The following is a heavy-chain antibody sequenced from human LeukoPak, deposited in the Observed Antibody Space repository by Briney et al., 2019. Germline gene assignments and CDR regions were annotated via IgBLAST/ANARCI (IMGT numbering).Heavy chain of an antibody. V-gene: IGHV3-48*03. J-gene: IGHJ6*03. CDR2: ISSSGSTI. D-gene: IGHD5-12*01. Sequence: GGSLRLSCAASGFTFSSYEMNWVRQAPGKGLEWVSYISSSGSTIYYADSVKGRFTISIDNAKNSLYLQMNSLRAEDTAVYYCARDGYDYGYYYYMDVWGKGTTVTVSS. CDR3: ARDGYDYGYYYYMDV. CDR1: GFTFSSYE.